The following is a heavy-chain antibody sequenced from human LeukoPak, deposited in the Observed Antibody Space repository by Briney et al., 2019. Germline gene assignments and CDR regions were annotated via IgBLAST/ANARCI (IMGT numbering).Heavy chain of an antibody. CDR3: ARDGSGSSFDY. J-gene: IGHJ4*02. D-gene: IGHD1-26*01. Sequence: ASVKVSCKISGYPFTTFALNWVRRAPGQGLEWMGWISPYNGNTKYAPKLQDRLTLTTDTSTTTAYMELRTLISDDTAVYYCARDGSGSSFDYWGQGTLVTVSS. CDR2: ISPYNGNT. CDR1: GYPFTTFA. V-gene: IGHV1-18*01.